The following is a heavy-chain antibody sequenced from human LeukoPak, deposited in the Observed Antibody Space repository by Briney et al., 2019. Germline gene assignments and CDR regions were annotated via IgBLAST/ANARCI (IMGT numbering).Heavy chain of an antibody. V-gene: IGHV4-59*08. CDR2: ISQSGTT. CDR1: GGSIMGYY. Sequence: SETLSLTCTVSGGSIMGYYWSWIWQPPGKGLEWIAYISQSGTTNYNPSLKSRVTISLDMSKNQFSLNLNSVTAADTAVYYCVRHRSGTTYDHWGQGTMVTVSS. J-gene: IGHJ5*02. CDR3: VRHRSGTTYDH. D-gene: IGHD1-7*01.